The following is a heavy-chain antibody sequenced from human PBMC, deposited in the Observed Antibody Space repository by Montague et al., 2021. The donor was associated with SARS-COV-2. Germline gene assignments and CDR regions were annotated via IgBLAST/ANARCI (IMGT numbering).Heavy chain of an antibody. Sequence: SETLSLTCTVSGDSISGYYWTWIRQAPEKGLEWIGYIYHTGSTNYNPSFKGRVIISVDTSTNQLSLRLTSVSTADSAKYFCARHRRFGVPVAGGAYFDHWDQGAQLTVSS. CDR3: ARHRRFGVPVAGGAYFDH. V-gene: IGHV4-59*08. CDR1: GDSISGYY. J-gene: IGHJ4*02. CDR2: IYHTGST. D-gene: IGHD6-19*01.